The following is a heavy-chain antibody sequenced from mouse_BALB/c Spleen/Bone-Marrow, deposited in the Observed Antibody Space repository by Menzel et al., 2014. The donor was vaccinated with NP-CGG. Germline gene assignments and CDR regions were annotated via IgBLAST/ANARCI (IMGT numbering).Heavy chain of an antibody. J-gene: IGHJ3*01. D-gene: IGHD2-10*02. CDR3: ARQGPYGNYGGFAY. Sequence: EVQLQQSGGDLVKPGGSLKLSCTASGFTFSSYGMSWVRPTPDKRLEWVATISSGGSYTYYPDSVKGRFTISRDNAKNTLYLQMSSLKSEDTAMYYCARQGPYGNYGGFAYWGQGTLVTVSA. V-gene: IGHV5-6*01. CDR1: GFTFSSYG. CDR2: ISSGGSYT.